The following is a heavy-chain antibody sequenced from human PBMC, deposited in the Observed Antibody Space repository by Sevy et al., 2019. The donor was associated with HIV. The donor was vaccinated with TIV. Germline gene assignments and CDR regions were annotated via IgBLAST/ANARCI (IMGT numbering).Heavy chain of an antibody. CDR1: GYTFTSYD. J-gene: IGHJ3*02. Sequence: ASVKVSCKASGYTFTSYDINWVRQATGQGLEWMGWMNPNSGNTGYAQKFQGRVTMTRNTSISTAYMELGSLRSEDTAVYYCARGPTEGIVVVIKDAFDIWGQGTMVTVSS. V-gene: IGHV1-8*01. CDR3: ARGPTEGIVVVIKDAFDI. D-gene: IGHD3-22*01. CDR2: MNPNSGNT.